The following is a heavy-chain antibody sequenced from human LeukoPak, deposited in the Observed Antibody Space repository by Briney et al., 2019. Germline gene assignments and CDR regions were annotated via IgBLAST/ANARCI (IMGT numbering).Heavy chain of an antibody. CDR2: MNPNSGNT. V-gene: IGHV1-8*01. Sequence: ASVKVSCKASGYTFTSYDINWVRQATGQGLEWMGWMNPNSGNTGYAQKFQGRVTMTRNTSISTAYMELSSLRSEDTAVYYCARGGGAGIYRRRSYYYYMDVWGKGTTVTVSS. D-gene: IGHD3-16*02. CDR1: GYTFTSYD. J-gene: IGHJ6*03. CDR3: ARGGGAGIYRRRSYYYYMDV.